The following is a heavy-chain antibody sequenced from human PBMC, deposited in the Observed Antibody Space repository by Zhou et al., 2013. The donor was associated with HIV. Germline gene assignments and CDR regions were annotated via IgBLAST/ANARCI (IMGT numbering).Heavy chain of an antibody. CDR1: GFTFTNYG. CDR2: ISAYNGRT. CDR3: ARDRLYSNTYGMDV. Sequence: QVQLVQSGAEVKKPGASVKVSCKASGFTFTNYGFGWVRQAPGQGLECMGWISAYNGRTNYAQNVQGRVTMTTDTSTSTVYMELRSLTSDDMGVYYCARDRLYSNTYGMDVVGPRDHGHCLL. J-gene: IGHJ6*02. D-gene: IGHD2-21*01. V-gene: IGHV1-18*03.